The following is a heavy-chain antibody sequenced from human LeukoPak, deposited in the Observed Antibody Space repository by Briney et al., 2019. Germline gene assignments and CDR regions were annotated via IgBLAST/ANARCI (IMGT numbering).Heavy chain of an antibody. CDR2: MNPNSGNT. V-gene: IGHV1-8*01. J-gene: IGHJ5*02. D-gene: IGHD6-13*01. CDR1: GYTFTSYD. Sequence: ASVKVSCKASGYTFTSYDINWVRQATGQGLEWMGWMNPNSGNTGYAQKFQGRVTMTRNTSISTAYMELSSLRSEDTAVYYCAREMQLVKNWFDPWGQGTLVTVSS. CDR3: AREMQLVKNWFDP.